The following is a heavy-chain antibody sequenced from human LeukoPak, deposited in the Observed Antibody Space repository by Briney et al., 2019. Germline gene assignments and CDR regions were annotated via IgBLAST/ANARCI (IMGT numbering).Heavy chain of an antibody. V-gene: IGHV1-18*01. Sequence: GASVKVSCKASGYSFTSNGITWVRQAPGQGLEWMGWISAYNGNTKYAQKFQGRVTMTRDTSISTAYMELSRLRSDDTAVYYCARSLIRGYSGFDSSGDYWGQGTLVTVSS. J-gene: IGHJ4*02. D-gene: IGHD5-12*01. CDR1: GYSFTSNG. CDR3: ARSLIRGYSGFDSSGDY. CDR2: ISAYNGNT.